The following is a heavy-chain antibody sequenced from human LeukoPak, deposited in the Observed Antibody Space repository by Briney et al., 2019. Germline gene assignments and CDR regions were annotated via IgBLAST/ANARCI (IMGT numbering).Heavy chain of an antibody. CDR2: IYYSGST. V-gene: IGHV4-39*01. D-gene: IGHD3-22*01. Sequence: SETLSLTCTVSGGSISSSSYYWGWMRQPPGKGLEWIGSIYYSGSTYYNPSLESRVTISVDTSKNQFSLKLSSVTAADTAVYYCARRPDSSGYHDYWGQGTLVTVSS. CDR3: ARRPDSSGYHDY. CDR1: GGSISSSSYY. J-gene: IGHJ4*02.